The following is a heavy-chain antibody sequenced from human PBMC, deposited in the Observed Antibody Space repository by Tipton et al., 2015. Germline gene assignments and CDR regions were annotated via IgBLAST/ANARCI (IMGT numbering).Heavy chain of an antibody. D-gene: IGHD3-22*01. J-gene: IGHJ4*02. CDR2: IYYSGTT. CDR3: ARGRYYDSSGFHY. CDR1: GGSISSRGYF. Sequence: TLSLTCTVSGGSISSRGYFWSWIRQHPGKGLEWIGYIYYSGTTNYNPSLKSRVTISADTSKNQFSLKLSSVTAADAAVYYCARGRYYDSSGFHYWGQGTLVTVSS. V-gene: IGHV4-31*03.